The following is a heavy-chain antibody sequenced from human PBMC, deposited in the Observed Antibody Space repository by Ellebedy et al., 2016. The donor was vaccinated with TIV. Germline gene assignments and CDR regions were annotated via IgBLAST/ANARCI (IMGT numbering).Heavy chain of an antibody. J-gene: IGHJ6*02. V-gene: IGHV3-23*01. D-gene: IGHD6-13*01. CDR3: AKARSWSTDPYYGMDV. Sequence: GESLKISCSASGFTFGSFAMTWVRQAPGKGLEWVSGINGGGTTYYADSVKGLFTISGDNSKNTLYLEMNSLRVEDTAVYFCAKARSWSTDPYYGMDVWGQGTTVTVSS. CDR2: INGGGTT. CDR1: GFTFGSFA.